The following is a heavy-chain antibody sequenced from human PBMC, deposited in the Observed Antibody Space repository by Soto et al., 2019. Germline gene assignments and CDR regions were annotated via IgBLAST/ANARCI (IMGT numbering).Heavy chain of an antibody. CDR3: AQYRSGRAFDI. V-gene: IGHV4-30-4*01. CDR2: IYYSGST. D-gene: IGHD6-19*01. CDR1: GGSISSGDYY. J-gene: IGHJ3*02. Sequence: LSETLSLTCTVSGGSISSGDYYWSWIRQPPGKGLEWIGYIYYSGSTYYNPSLKSRVTISVDTSKNQFSLKLSSVTAADTAVYYCAQYRSGRAFDIWGQGTMVTVSS.